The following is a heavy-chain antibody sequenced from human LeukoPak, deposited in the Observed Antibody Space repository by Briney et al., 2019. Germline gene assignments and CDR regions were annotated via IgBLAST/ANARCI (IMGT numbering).Heavy chain of an antibody. J-gene: IGHJ4*02. CDR1: GCTFTSYG. D-gene: IGHD3-16*01. CDR2: ISAYNGNT. Sequence: ASVKVSCKASGCTFTSYGISWVRQAPGQGLEWMGWISAYNGNTNYAQKLQGRVTMTTDTSTSTAYMELRSLRSDDTAVYYCARDLTIGGPFDYWGQGTLVTVSS. V-gene: IGHV1-18*01. CDR3: ARDLTIGGPFDY.